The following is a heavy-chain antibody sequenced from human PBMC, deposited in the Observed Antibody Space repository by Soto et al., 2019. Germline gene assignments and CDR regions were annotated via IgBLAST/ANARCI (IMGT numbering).Heavy chain of an antibody. CDR3: ARMGNAYEGAPFGV. D-gene: IGHD3-16*01. J-gene: IGHJ3*01. V-gene: IGHV2-70*04. Sequence: SGPTTVNPTHTLTLTCSFCGFSLTSSALRVNSIRQPPGKALDWLARIDWDDDKFYSPSLESRLTISKATSKNQVVLTMTNMDAMHTAPYYCARMGNAYEGAPFGVWGEETVVTVSS. CDR1: GFSLTSSALR. CDR2: IDWDDDK.